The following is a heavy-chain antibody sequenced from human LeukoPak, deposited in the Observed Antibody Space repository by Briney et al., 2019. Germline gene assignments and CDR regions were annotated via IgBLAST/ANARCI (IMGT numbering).Heavy chain of an antibody. CDR3: ASSRSGSYFGY. V-gene: IGHV4-30-2*01. CDR2: IYHSGST. Sequence: SQTLSLTCAVSGGSISSGGYSWSWIRQPPGKGLEWIGYIYHSGSTNYNPSLKSRVTISVDTSKNQFSLKLSSVTAADTAVYYCASSRSGSYFGYWGQGTLVTVSS. D-gene: IGHD3-10*01. CDR1: GGSISSGGYS. J-gene: IGHJ4*02.